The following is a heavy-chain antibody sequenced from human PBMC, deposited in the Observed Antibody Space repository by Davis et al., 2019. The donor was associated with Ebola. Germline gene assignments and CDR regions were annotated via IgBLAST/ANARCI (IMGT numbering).Heavy chain of an antibody. CDR3: ATVKWGLLFFR. CDR2: ISNSGGYK. Sequence: GESLKISCAVSGFTFSSSTMTWVRQAPGKGLEWVSSISNSGGYKYYGESMKGRFTISRDNSKNSLFLQMDSLRVEDTAVYYRATVKWGLLFFRWGQGTLVTVSS. CDR1: GFTFSSST. V-gene: IGHV3-21*01. D-gene: IGHD2-21*01. J-gene: IGHJ4*02.